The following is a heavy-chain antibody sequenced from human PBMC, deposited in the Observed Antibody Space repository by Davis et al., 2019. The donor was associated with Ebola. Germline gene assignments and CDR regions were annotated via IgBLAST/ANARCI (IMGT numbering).Heavy chain of an antibody. CDR3: ARDRGSYYHAFDI. Sequence: PSETLSLTCTVSGGSISSYYWSWIRQPPGKGLEWIGYIYYSGSTNYNPSLKSRVTISVDTSKNQFSLKLSSVTAADTAVYYCARDRGSYYHAFDIWGQGTMVTVSS. CDR2: IYYSGST. V-gene: IGHV4-59*01. J-gene: IGHJ3*02. CDR1: GGSISSYY. D-gene: IGHD1-26*01.